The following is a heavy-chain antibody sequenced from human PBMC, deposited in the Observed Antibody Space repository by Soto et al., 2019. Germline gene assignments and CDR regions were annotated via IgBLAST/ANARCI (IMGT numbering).Heavy chain of an antibody. Sequence: SETLSLTCTVSGGSISSYYWSWIRQPPGKGLEWIGYIYYSGSTNYNPSLKSRVTISVDTSKNQFSLKLSSVTAADTAVYYCAGTALGYYDSSGYYHATNYYYGMDVWCPGTTVTVSS. CDR3: AGTALGYYDSSGYYHATNYYYGMDV. CDR2: IYYSGST. J-gene: IGHJ6*02. V-gene: IGHV4-59*01. CDR1: GGSISSYY. D-gene: IGHD3-22*01.